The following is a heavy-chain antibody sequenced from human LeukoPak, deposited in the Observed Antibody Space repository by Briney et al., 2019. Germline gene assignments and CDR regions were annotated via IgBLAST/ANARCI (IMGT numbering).Heavy chain of an antibody. CDR3: ARASSGSYYYFDY. D-gene: IGHD3-22*01. V-gene: IGHV4-4*07. CDR1: GCSISSYS. CDR2: IYNSGST. Sequence: SETLSLTCTVSGCSISSYSWSWIRQHAGKGLEWIGRIYNSGSTNYNPSLKSRVTMSLDTSKNQFSLKLSSVTAADTAIYYCARASSGSYYYFDYWGQGTLVTVSS. J-gene: IGHJ4*02.